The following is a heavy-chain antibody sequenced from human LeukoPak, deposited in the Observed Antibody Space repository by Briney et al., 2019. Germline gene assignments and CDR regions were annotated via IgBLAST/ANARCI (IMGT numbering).Heavy chain of an antibody. D-gene: IGHD4-17*01. Sequence: PGGSLRLSCAASGFTFSSYAMSWARQAPGKGLEWVSAISGSGGSTYYADSVKGRFTISRDNSKNTLYLQMNSLRAEDTAVYYCVLRYGDYRFFDYWGQGTLVTVSS. CDR3: VLRYGDYRFFDY. CDR2: ISGSGGST. J-gene: IGHJ4*02. V-gene: IGHV3-23*01. CDR1: GFTFSSYA.